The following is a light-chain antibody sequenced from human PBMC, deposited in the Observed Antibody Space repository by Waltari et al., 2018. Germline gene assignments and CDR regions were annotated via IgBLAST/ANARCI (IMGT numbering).Light chain of an antibody. CDR3: QQYDISPKT. CDR1: QSVSGY. J-gene: IGKJ1*01. CDR2: GAS. V-gene: IGKV3-20*01. Sequence: EIVLTQSPGTPSLSPGERATLSCRASQSVSGYLAWYQQKPGQAPRLLIYGASSRATGIPDRFSGSGSGTDFILTISRLEPEDFAVYFCQQYDISPKTFGQGTKVEIK.